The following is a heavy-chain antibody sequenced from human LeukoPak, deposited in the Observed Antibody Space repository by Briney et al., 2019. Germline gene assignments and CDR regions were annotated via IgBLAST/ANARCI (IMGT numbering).Heavy chain of an antibody. CDR2: ISAYNGNT. CDR3: ARDRPKYSSGWYGTYWYFDL. CDR1: GYTFTSYD. V-gene: IGHV1-18*01. J-gene: IGHJ2*01. Sequence: GASVKVSCKASGYTFTSYDINWVRQATGQGLEWMGWISAYNGNTNYAQKLQGRVTMTTDTSTSTAYMELRSLRSDDTAVYYCARDRPKYSSGWYGTYWYFDLWGRGTLVTVSS. D-gene: IGHD6-19*01.